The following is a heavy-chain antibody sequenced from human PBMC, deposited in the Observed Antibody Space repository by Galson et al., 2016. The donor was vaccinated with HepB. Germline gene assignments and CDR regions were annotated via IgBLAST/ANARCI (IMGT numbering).Heavy chain of an antibody. CDR3: ARAHIKQRIAGQSYNNSGMDV. J-gene: IGHJ6*04. D-gene: IGHD6-13*01. V-gene: IGHV3-33*01. CDR2: IWHDGSYK. CDR1: GFTFSNYD. Sequence: SLRLSCATSGFTFSNYDMHWVRQAPGKGLEWVAVIWHDGSYKYYIDSVKGRFTISRDNSKNTLYLQMNSLRVEDTAVYYCARAHIKQRIAGQSYNNSGMDVWGKGTTVAVSS.